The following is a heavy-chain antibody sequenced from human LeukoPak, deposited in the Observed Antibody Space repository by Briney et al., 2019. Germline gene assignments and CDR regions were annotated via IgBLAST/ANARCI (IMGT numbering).Heavy chain of an antibody. D-gene: IGHD2-15*01. CDR2: ISSSSSYI. V-gene: IGHV3-21*01. J-gene: IGHJ6*03. CDR3: ARVVVVAATSGYYYYMDV. Sequence: GGSLRLSCAASGFTFSSYSMNWVRQAPGKGLEWVSSISSSSSYIYYADSGKGRFTISRDNAKNSLYLQMNSLRAEDTAVYYCARVVVVAATSGYYYYMDVWGKGTTVTVS. CDR1: GFTFSSYS.